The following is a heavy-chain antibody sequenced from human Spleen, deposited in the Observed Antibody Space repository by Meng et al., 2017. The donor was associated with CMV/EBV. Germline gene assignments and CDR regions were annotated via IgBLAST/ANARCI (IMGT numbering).Heavy chain of an antibody. CDR1: GYTFSAYN. J-gene: IGHJ4*02. CDR2: SNPDSGAT. D-gene: IGHD1-26*01. V-gene: IGHV1-2*02. CDR3: ARGSGRYFYYFDY. Sequence: NAAGYTFSAYNLHWVRQAPGQGLQWMGWSNPDSGATEYAQKFQGRVTMTRDTSISTAYMELSSLRSDDTAVYYCARGSGRYFYYFDYWGQGTLVTVSS.